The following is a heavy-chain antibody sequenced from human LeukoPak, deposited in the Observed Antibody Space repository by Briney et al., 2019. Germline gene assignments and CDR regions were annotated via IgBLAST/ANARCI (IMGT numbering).Heavy chain of an antibody. CDR2: IYYSGST. Sequence: SETLSLTCTVSGGSISSYYWSWIRQPPGKGLEWIGYIYYSGSTNYNHSLKSRVTISVDTSKNQFSLKLSSVTAADTAVYYCARITSSSSAVDYWGQGTLVTVSS. J-gene: IGHJ4*02. CDR3: ARITSSSSAVDY. D-gene: IGHD6-6*01. CDR1: GGSISSYY. V-gene: IGHV4-59*01.